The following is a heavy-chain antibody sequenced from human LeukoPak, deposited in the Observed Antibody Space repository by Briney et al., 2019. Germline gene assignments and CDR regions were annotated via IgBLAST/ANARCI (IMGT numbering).Heavy chain of an antibody. V-gene: IGHV2-5*01. Sequence: SGPTLVNPTQTLTLTCTFSGFSRITNEVGVGWIRQPPGKALEWLALFYYNNNRFYSPSLENRVTVSRDTSKNQVVLTLTNVDPMDTATYYCAHRHYDNGRHPFHHWGQGTLVTVSS. J-gene: IGHJ1*01. CDR2: FYYNNNR. CDR3: AHRHYDNGRHPFHH. CDR1: GFSRITNEVG. D-gene: IGHD3-16*01.